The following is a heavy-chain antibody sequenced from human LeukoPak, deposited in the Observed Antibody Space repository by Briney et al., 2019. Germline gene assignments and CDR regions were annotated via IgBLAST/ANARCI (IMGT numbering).Heavy chain of an antibody. D-gene: IGHD1-14*01. Sequence: GESLKISFQASGDSFTSYWIGWVRRIPGKGREWMGIIYPGGSDTKYSPSFQGQVTISADKAISIAYLQWSSLRASDTAMYYCARPRRTGENDAFDIWGQGTMVTVSS. CDR2: IYPGGSDT. CDR3: ARPRRTGENDAFDI. V-gene: IGHV5-51*01. J-gene: IGHJ3*02. CDR1: GDSFTSYW.